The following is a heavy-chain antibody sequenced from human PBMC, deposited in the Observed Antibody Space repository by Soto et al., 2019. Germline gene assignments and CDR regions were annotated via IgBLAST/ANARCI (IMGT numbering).Heavy chain of an antibody. CDR3: TTEANGYFNYYYGMDV. CDR2: IKSKTDGGTT. CDR1: GFTFSNAW. V-gene: IGHV3-15*07. Sequence: VGSLRLSCAASGFTFSNAWMNWVRQAPGKGLEWVGRIKSKTDGGTTDYAAPVKGRFTISRDDSKNTLYLQMNSLKTEDTAVYYCTTEANGYFNYYYGMDVWGQGTTVTVSS. D-gene: IGHD3-22*01. J-gene: IGHJ6*02.